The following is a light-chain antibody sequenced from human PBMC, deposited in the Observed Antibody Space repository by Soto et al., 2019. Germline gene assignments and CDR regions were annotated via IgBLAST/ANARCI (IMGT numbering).Light chain of an antibody. J-gene: IGKJ1*01. CDR2: VVS. V-gene: IGKV1-39*01. CDR1: QRINND. CDR3: QQTYSLPLT. Sequence: DIQMTQSPSSLSASVGDRVTITCRASQRINNDLSWYQQKPGRAPKLLIYVVSTLQSGVPTRFSASASGTDFTLTISSLQPEDFATYYCQQTYSLPLTFGQGTKVQIK.